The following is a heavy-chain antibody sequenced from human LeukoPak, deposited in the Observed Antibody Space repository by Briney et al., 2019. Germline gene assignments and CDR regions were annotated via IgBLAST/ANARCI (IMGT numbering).Heavy chain of an antibody. Sequence: SETLSLTCSVPDGSINSYYWNWIRRPPGKGLEWIGYIYYNGNTNYSPSLKSRVTMSADTSKNLFSLKVSSVTAADTAVYYCARGRSNYYGMDVWGQGTTVTVSS. V-gene: IGHV4-59*01. CDR3: ARGRSNYYGMDV. D-gene: IGHD1-26*01. CDR1: DGSINSYY. CDR2: IYYNGNT. J-gene: IGHJ6*02.